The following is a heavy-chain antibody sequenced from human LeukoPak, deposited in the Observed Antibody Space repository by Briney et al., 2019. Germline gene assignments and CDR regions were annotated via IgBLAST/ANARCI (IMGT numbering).Heavy chain of an antibody. CDR3: TRPNYDSSGVNWSEP. D-gene: IGHD3-22*01. CDR2: IRSKANSYAT. Sequence: PGGSLRLSCAASGFTFSGSAMHWVRQASGKGLEWVGRIRSKANSYATAYAASVKGRFTISRDDSKNTAYLQMNSLKTEDTAVYYCTRPNYDSSGVNWSEPWGQGTLVTVSS. J-gene: IGHJ5*02. V-gene: IGHV3-73*01. CDR1: GFTFSGSA.